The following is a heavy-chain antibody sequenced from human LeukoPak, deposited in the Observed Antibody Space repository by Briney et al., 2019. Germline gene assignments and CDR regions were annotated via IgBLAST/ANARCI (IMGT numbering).Heavy chain of an antibody. V-gene: IGHV4-59*01. CDR3: ARSYDSSGYYYYAFDI. D-gene: IGHD3-22*01. Sequence: PSETLSLTCTVSGGSISSYYWSWVRQPPGKGLEWIGHLYYSRSSKYNPSPKSRVTISVDPSKHQSSLKLSSVTAADTAVYYCARSYDSSGYYYYAFDIWGQGTMVTVSS. CDR2: LYYSRSS. J-gene: IGHJ3*02. CDR1: GGSISSYY.